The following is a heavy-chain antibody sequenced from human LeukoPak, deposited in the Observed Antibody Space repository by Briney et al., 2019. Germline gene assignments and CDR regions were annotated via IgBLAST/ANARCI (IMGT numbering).Heavy chain of an antibody. CDR3: ARDDSGWMYYFDY. Sequence: ASVKVSCKASGYTFTSYDINWVRQATGQGLEWMGWMNPNSGNTGYAQKFQGRITMTRNTPITTVYMELSSLRSEDTAVYYCARDDSGWMYYFDYWGQGTLVTVSS. CDR1: GYTFTSYD. V-gene: IGHV1-8*02. J-gene: IGHJ4*02. CDR2: MNPNSGNT. D-gene: IGHD6-19*01.